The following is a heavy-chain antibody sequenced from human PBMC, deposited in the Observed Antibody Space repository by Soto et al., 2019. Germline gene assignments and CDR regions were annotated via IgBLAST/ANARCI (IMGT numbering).Heavy chain of an antibody. CDR1: GCTFSSYA. J-gene: IGHJ4*02. D-gene: IGHD3-22*01. CDR2: IIPIFGTA. CDR3: ARSFDSSGYYYGYYFDY. V-gene: IGHV1-69*13. Sequence: ASVKVSCKASGCTFSSYAISWVRQAPGQGLEWMGGIIPIFGTANYAQKFQGRVTITADESTSTAYMELSSLRSEDTAVYYCARSFDSSGYYYGYYFDYWGQGTLVTVSS.